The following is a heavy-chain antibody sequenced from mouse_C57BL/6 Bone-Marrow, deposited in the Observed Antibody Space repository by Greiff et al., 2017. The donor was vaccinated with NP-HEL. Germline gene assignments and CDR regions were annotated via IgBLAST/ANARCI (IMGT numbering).Heavy chain of an antibody. CDR2: ISSVSSTI. J-gene: IGHJ4*01. V-gene: IGHV5-17*01. CDR1: GFTFSDYG. CDR3: ARIGYFAMDY. Sequence: EVQVVESGGGLVKPGGSLKLSCAASGFTFSDYGMHWVRQAPEKGLEWVAYISSVSSTIYYADTVKGRFTISRDNAKNTLFLQMTSLRSEDTAMYYCARIGYFAMDYWGQGTPVTVSS. D-gene: IGHD2-14*01.